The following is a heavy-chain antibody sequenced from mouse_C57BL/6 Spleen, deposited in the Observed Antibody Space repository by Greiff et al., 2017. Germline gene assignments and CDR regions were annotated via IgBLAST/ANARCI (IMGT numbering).Heavy chain of an antibody. CDR3: ARWDTTVVAYYFDY. CDR2: IYPGDGDT. Sequence: LQQSGASVKISCKASGYAFSSYWMNWVKQRPGKGLEWIGQIYPGDGDTNYNGKFKGKATLTADKSSSTAYMQLSSLTSEDSAVYFCARWDTTVVAYYFDYWGQGTTRTVSS. V-gene: IGHV1-80*01. D-gene: IGHD1-1*01. CDR1: GYAFSSYW. J-gene: IGHJ2*01.